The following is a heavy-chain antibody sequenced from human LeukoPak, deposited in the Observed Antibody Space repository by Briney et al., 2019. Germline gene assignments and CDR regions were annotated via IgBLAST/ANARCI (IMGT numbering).Heavy chain of an antibody. J-gene: IGHJ5*02. D-gene: IGHD3-3*01. CDR2: INHSGST. CDR1: GGSFSGYY. Sequence: SETLSLTCAVYGGSFSGYYWSWIRQPPGKGLEWIGEINHSGSTNYNPSLKSRVTISVDTSENQFSLKLSSVTAADTAVYYCARGRDYDFWSGYYRWFDPWGQGTLVTVSS. V-gene: IGHV4-34*01. CDR3: ARGRDYDFWSGYYRWFDP.